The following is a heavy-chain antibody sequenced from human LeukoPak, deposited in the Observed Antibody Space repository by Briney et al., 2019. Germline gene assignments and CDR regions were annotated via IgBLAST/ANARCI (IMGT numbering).Heavy chain of an antibody. CDR3: ARGVAGTVYYYMDV. V-gene: IGHV4-39*07. Sequence: SSETLSLTCTVSGGSIRSSSYYWGWIRQPPGKGLEWIGCIYYTGSTHYNPSLKSRVTISVDTPKNQFSLKLSSVTAADTAVYYCARGVAGTVYYYMDVWGKGTTVTISS. CDR2: IYYTGST. CDR1: GGSIRSSSYY. J-gene: IGHJ6*03. D-gene: IGHD6-19*01.